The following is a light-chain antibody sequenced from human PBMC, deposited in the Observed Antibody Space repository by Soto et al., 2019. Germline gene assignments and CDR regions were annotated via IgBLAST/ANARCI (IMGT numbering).Light chain of an antibody. CDR3: MHALQPPLT. CDR2: STS. V-gene: IGKV2-28*01. J-gene: IGKJ2*01. Sequence: DIVMTQSPLSLPVTPGEPASFSCRSSESLLHSNGFHYVDWYLQRPGQSPQFLISSTSNRASGVPDRISGSGSGTNFTLSISRVEAEDVGVYYCMHALQPPLTFGQGTKLEIK. CDR1: ESLLHSNGFHY.